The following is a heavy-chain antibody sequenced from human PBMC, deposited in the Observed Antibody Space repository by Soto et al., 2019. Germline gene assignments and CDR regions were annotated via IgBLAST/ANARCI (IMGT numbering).Heavy chain of an antibody. CDR3: ASLVAYSGSYFDF. D-gene: IGHD1-26*01. CDR2: ISYDGTNK. J-gene: IGHJ4*02. V-gene: IGHV3-30-3*01. CDR1: GFTFSSFD. Sequence: QVQLVESGGGVVQPGGSLRLSCTASGFTFSSFDMHWVRQAPGRGLEWVAVISYDGTNKYYADSVKGRFTISRDNSKNTLYLQMNSLRPGDTAVYYCASLVAYSGSYFDFWGQGPLVTVSS.